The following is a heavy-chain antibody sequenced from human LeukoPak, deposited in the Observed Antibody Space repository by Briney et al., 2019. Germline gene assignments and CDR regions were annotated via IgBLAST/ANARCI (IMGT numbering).Heavy chain of an antibody. CDR3: AKLVELVDTAMAGYYFDY. Sequence: GGSLRLSCAASGFTFSSYAMHWVRQAPGKGLEYVSAISSNGGSTYYANSVKGRFTISRDNSKNTLYLQMNSLRAEDTAVYYCAKLVELVDTAMAGYYFDYWGQGTLVTVSS. CDR2: ISSNGGST. D-gene: IGHD5-18*01. V-gene: IGHV3-64*01. CDR1: GFTFSSYA. J-gene: IGHJ4*02.